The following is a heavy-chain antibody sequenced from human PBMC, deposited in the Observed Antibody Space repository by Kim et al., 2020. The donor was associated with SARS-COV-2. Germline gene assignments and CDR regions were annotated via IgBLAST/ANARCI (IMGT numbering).Heavy chain of an antibody. CDR2: IYYRGST. V-gene: IGHV4-31*03. Sequence: SETLSLTCTVSGGSISSGGDYWSWIRQHPGRGLEWIGYIYYRGSTYYNPSLKSRVTISIDTSKNHFSLKPNSVTAADTAIYYCAKDVRAVTGWFDPWGQGTLVTVSS. J-gene: IGHJ5*02. CDR3: AKDVRAVTGWFDP. CDR1: GGSISSGGDY. D-gene: IGHD4-17*01.